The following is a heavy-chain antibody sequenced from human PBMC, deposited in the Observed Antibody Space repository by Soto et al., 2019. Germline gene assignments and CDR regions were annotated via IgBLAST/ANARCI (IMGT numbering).Heavy chain of an antibody. CDR1: GGSITDYF. J-gene: IGHJ4*02. CDR3: ARVGGDDFGESGSFDY. CDR2: IYYNGRT. D-gene: IGHD4-17*01. V-gene: IGHV4-59*01. Sequence: SETLSLTCTVSGGSITDYFWTCIRQTPGKGLEWIGYIYYNGRTNYNPSFKKRVTISVDTSKNQFSLKLNSVTAADTAVYYCARVGGDDFGESGSFDYWGQGALVTVSS.